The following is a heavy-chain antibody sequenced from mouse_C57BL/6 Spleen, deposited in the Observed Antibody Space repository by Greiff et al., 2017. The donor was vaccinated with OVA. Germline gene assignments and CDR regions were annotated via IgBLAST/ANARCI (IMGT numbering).Heavy chain of an antibody. CDR1: GYTFTSYW. Sequence: QVQLQQPGAELVMPGASVKLSCKASGYTFTSYWMHWVKQRPGQGLEWIGEIDPSDSYTNYNQKFKGKSTLTVDKSSSTAYMQLSSLASEDSAVYYCARSGTMYDYVGFAYWGQGILVTVSA. D-gene: IGHD2-4*01. CDR3: ARSGTMYDYVGFAY. CDR2: IDPSDSYT. J-gene: IGHJ3*01. V-gene: IGHV1-69*01.